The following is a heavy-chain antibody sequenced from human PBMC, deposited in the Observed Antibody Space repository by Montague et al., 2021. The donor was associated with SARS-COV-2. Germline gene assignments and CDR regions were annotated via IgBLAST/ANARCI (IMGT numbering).Heavy chain of an antibody. CDR1: GDSISTSY. Sequence: SETLSLTCTVSGDSISTSYWAWIRQPPGKGLEWIGYVYYSGRSSYNSSLKSRVTISVDTSKNQVSLNLRSVTAADTAVYFCVRADRRDSDTPDHYYCKGMDLWGQGTTVTVSS. D-gene: IGHD2-15*01. CDR3: VRADRRDSDTPDHYYCKGMDL. V-gene: IGHV4-59*01. J-gene: IGHJ6*02. CDR2: VYYSGRS.